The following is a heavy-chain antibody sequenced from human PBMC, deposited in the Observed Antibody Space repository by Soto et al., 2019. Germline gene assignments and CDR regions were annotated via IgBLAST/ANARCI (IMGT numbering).Heavy chain of an antibody. CDR3: ARTRSFTLGFYYDGMDV. V-gene: IGHV5-51*01. CDR2: IYPGDSDT. D-gene: IGHD6-6*01. CDR1: GYSFASYW. Sequence: LGESLKISCQGSGYSFASYWIGWVRQMPGKDLEWMGLIYPGDSDTRYSPSFQGQVTISADKSLRTAYLQWTSLKASDTALYYCARTRSFTLGFYYDGMDVWGQGTTVTVSS. J-gene: IGHJ6*02.